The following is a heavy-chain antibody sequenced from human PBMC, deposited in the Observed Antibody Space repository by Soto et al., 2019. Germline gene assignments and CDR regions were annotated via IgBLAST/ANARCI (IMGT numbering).Heavy chain of an antibody. D-gene: IGHD3-22*01. CDR3: ARGDSSGYYQYYFDY. J-gene: IGHJ4*02. CDR1: GFTFSSYW. CDR2: INSDGSST. V-gene: IGHV3-74*01. Sequence: GGSLRLSCAASGFTFSSYWMHWVRQAPGKGLVWVSRINSDGSSTSYADSVKGRFTISRDNAKKTLYLQMHCLRAEDTAVYYCARGDSSGYYQYYFDYWGQGTRVAVSS.